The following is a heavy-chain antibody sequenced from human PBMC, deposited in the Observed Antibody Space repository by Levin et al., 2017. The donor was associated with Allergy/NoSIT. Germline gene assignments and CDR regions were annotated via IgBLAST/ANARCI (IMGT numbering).Heavy chain of an antibody. D-gene: IGHD1-26*01. CDR3: ARDLPPYSGSYHFEY. CDR1: GFSVSDYL. Sequence: SCTASGFSVSDYLMHWVRQAPGKGLEWVAVTSDDGGNGYYADSVKGRFTISRDHSNNTLYLQMNSLRPEDTAVYYCARDLPPYSGSYHFEYWGQGTLVTVSS. J-gene: IGHJ4*02. V-gene: IGHV3-30-3*01. CDR2: TSDDGGNG.